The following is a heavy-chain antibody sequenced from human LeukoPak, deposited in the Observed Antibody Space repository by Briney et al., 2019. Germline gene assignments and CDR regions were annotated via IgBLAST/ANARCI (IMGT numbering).Heavy chain of an antibody. D-gene: IGHD2-2*01. CDR2: INHSGST. CDR1: GGSFSGYY. CDR3: ATTYCSSTSCYPIGTFDY. Sequence: SETLSLTCAVYGGSFSGYYWSWIRQPPGKGLEWIGEINHSGSTNYNPSLKSRVTISVDTSKNQFSLKLSSVTAADTAVYYCATTYCSSTSCYPIGTFDYWGQGTLVTVSS. J-gene: IGHJ4*02. V-gene: IGHV4-34*01.